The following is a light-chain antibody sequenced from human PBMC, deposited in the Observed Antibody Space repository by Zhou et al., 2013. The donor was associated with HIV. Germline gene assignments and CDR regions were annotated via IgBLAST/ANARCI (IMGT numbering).Light chain of an antibody. V-gene: IGKV3-15*01. Sequence: ETVMTQSPATLSVSPGESATLSCRASQTIGDNLAWYQHKPGQAPRLLIYGASTRATGIPVRFSGSGSGTQFTLTISSLEPEDFAVYYCHQYVTSPWTFGQGTKVEIK. CDR2: GAS. CDR3: HQYVTSPWT. J-gene: IGKJ1*01. CDR1: QTIGDN.